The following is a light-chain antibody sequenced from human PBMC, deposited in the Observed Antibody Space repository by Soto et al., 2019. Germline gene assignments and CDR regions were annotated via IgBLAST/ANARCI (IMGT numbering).Light chain of an antibody. J-gene: IGLJ2*01. CDR2: EVS. Sequence: QSVLTQPPSASGSPGQSVTISCTGTSSDVGGYNYVSWYQQHPGKAPKLIIYEVSKRPSGVPDRFSGSKSGNTASLTVSGLQDEDEADYYCSSYAGSNNPPFGGGTKVTIL. CDR3: SSYAGSNNPP. CDR1: SSDVGGYNY. V-gene: IGLV2-8*01.